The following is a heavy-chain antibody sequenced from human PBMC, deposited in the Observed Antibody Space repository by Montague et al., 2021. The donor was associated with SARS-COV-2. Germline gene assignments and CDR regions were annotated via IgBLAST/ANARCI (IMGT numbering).Heavy chain of an antibody. V-gene: IGHV3-48*03. CDR3: AREGYYDSSGYPLSY. D-gene: IGHD3-22*01. CDR1: GFPFSSYE. J-gene: IGHJ4*02. Sequence: YRRLSCAASGFPFSSYEMNWVRQAPGKGLEWVSYISSSGSSIYYADSVKGRFTISRDNAKNSLYLQMNSLRAEDTAVYYCAREGYYDSSGYPLSYWGQGTLVTVSS. CDR2: ISSSGSSI.